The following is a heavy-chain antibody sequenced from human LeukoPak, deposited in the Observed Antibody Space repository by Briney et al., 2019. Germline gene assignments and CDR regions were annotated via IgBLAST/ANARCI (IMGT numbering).Heavy chain of an antibody. D-gene: IGHD3-3*01. CDR1: GFTFSDYY. V-gene: IGHV3-11*01. CDR3: AKEVTYYDFWSGKYYFDY. CDR2: ISSSGSTI. Sequence: GGSLRLSCAASGFTFSDYYMSWIRQAPGKGLEWVSYISSSGSTIYYADSVKGRFTISRDNAKNSLYLQMNSLRAEDTAVYYCAKEVTYYDFWSGKYYFDYWGQGTLVTVSS. J-gene: IGHJ4*02.